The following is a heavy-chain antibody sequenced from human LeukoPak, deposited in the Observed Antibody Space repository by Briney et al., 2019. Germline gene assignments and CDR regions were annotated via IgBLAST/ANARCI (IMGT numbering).Heavy chain of an antibody. CDR2: INHSGST. CDR3: AIGRSMFDY. J-gene: IGHJ4*02. D-gene: IGHD2-8*01. Sequence: SETLSLTCAVYGGSFSGYYWSWIRQPPGKGLEWIGEINHSGSTNYNPSLKSRVTISVDTSKNQFSLKLSSVTAADTAVYYCAIGRSMFDYWGQGTLVTVSS. CDR1: GGSFSGYY. V-gene: IGHV4-34*01.